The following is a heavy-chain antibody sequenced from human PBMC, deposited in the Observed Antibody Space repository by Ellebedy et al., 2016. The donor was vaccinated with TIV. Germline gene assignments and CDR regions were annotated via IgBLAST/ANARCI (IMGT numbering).Heavy chain of an antibody. CDR3: AKSQEMATITGMGHWFDP. CDR2: IIPLFGTT. D-gene: IGHD5-24*01. V-gene: IGHV1-69*06. J-gene: IGHJ5*02. CDR1: GGTFSRYG. Sequence: AASVKVSCKASGGTFSRYGVDWARQAPGLGLEWMGGIIPLFGTTNYAQRFQGRLTITADKSTGTAYMELSSLRSEDTAMYYCAKSQEMATITGMGHWFDPWGQGSLVIVSS.